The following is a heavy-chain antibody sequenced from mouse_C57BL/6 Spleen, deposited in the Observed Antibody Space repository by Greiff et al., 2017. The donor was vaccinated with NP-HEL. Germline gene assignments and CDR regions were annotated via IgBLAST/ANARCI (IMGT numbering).Heavy chain of an antibody. CDR2: INPSNGGT. V-gene: IGHV1-53*01. D-gene: IGHD2-1*01. CDR3: ARGRGNYVYYFDY. Sequence: QVQLQQPGTELVKPGASVKLSCKASGYTFTSYWMHWVKQRPGQGLEWIGNINPSNGGTNYNEKFKSKATLTVDISSSTAYMQLSSLTSEDSAVYYCARGRGNYVYYFDYWGQGTTLTVSS. J-gene: IGHJ2*01. CDR1: GYTFTSYW.